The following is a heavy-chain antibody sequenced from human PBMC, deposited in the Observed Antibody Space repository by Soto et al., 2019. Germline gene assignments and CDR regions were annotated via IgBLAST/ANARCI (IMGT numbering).Heavy chain of an antibody. V-gene: IGHV3-30*18. CDR1: GFTFSSYG. J-gene: IGHJ4*02. CDR2: ISYDGSNK. D-gene: IGHD6-13*01. CDR3: AKVHSSSWYRDY. Sequence: GGSLRLSCAASGFTFSSYGMHWVRQAPGKGLEWVAVISYDGSNKYYADSVKGRFTISRDNSKNTLYLQMNSLRAEDTAVYYCAKVHSSSWYRDYWGQGTLVTVSS.